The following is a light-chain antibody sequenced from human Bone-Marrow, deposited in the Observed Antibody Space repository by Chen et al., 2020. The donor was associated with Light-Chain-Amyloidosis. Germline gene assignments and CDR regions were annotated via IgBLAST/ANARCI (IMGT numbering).Light chain of an antibody. J-gene: IGLJ3*02. CDR3: AAFTTSKTWV. V-gene: IGLV2-14*01. CDR1: SSDIGRYDS. CDR2: EVN. Sequence: QSALTQPASVSGSPGQSITISCTGTSSDIGRYDSVSWFQQHPGKAPELVFYEVNSRPSGVSDRFSGSKSGNTASLTISLLQTEDEANYYSAAFTTSKTWVFGGGTKLTVL.